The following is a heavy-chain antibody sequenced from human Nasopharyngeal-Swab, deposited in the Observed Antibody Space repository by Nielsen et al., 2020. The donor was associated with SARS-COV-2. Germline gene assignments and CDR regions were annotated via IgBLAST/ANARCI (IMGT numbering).Heavy chain of an antibody. J-gene: IGHJ4*02. D-gene: IGHD1-14*01. V-gene: IGHV3-21*01. Sequence: WIRQPPGQGLEWVSSISSSSSYIYYADSVKGRFTISRDNAKNSLYLQMNSLRAEDTAVYYCARDGEPELYYFDYWGQGTRVTVSS. CDR2: ISSSSSYI. CDR3: ARDGEPELYYFDY.